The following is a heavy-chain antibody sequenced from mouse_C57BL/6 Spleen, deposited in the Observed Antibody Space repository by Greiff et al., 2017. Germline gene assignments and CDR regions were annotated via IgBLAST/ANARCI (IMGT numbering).Heavy chain of an antibody. D-gene: IGHD1-1*01. CDR1: GYAFSSYW. Sequence: QVQLKESGAELVKPGASVKISCKASGYAFSSYWMNWVKQRPGKGLEWIGQIYPGDGDTNYNGKFKGKATLTADKSSSTAYMQRSSLTSEDSAVYYCAISGDYGSHYFDYWGQGTTLTVSS. J-gene: IGHJ2*01. CDR3: AISGDYGSHYFDY. V-gene: IGHV1-80*01. CDR2: IYPGDGDT.